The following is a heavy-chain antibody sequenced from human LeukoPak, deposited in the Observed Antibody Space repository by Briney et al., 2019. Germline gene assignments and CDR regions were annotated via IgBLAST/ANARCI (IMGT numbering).Heavy chain of an antibody. D-gene: IGHD6-19*01. V-gene: IGHV3-23*01. CDR3: AKGSGSGWYGWFAP. J-gene: IGHJ5*02. Sequence: GGSLRLSCAASGFTFSSYAMSWVRQASGKGLEWVSSIGASGGSTYYADSVKGRFTISRDNSKNTFYLQMNSLRADDTAVYYCAKGSGSGWYGWFAPWGQGTLVTVSS. CDR1: GFTFSSYA. CDR2: IGASGGST.